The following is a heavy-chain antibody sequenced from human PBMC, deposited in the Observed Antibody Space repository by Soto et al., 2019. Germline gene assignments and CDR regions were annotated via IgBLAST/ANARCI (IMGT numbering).Heavy chain of an antibody. D-gene: IGHD3-10*01. J-gene: IGHJ5*02. CDR3: ARLGNYYQSLDP. CDR1: DGSITSDYSC. CDR2: IFDSGTT. Sequence: SETLSLTCTVSDGSITSDYSCWSWIRQLPGEGLEWIGNIFDSGTTNTNPSLRSRVTISLETSKNQFSLRLTSVTAADTAVYYCARLGNYYQSLDPWGPGTLVTVSS. V-gene: IGHV4-59*08.